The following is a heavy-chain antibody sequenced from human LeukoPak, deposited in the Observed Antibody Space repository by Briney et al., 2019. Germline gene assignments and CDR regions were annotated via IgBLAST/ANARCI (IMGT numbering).Heavy chain of an antibody. CDR1: GFIVSGDF. Sequence: HPGGSLRLSCAASGFIVSGDFMSWVRQAPGKGLEWVSVIYSDGSTYYADSVKGRFTISRDNSKNTLYLQMNSLRAEDTAVYYCAKTRPLDSSSWSHGDHWGQGTLVTVSS. CDR2: IYSDGST. CDR3: AKTRPLDSSSWSHGDH. J-gene: IGHJ4*02. V-gene: IGHV3-53*01. D-gene: IGHD6-13*01.